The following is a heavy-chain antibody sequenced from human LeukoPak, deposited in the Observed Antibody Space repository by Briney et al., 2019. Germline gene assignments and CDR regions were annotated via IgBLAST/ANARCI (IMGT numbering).Heavy chain of an antibody. D-gene: IGHD6-19*01. Sequence: SETLSLTCAVYGGSFSGYYWSWIRQPPGKGLEWIGEINHSGSTNYNPSLKSRVTISVDTSKNQFSLKLSSVTAADTAVYYCARLEWLVSNYFDYWGQGTLVTVSS. V-gene: IGHV4-34*01. J-gene: IGHJ4*02. CDR3: ARLEWLVSNYFDY. CDR1: GGSFSGYY. CDR2: INHSGST.